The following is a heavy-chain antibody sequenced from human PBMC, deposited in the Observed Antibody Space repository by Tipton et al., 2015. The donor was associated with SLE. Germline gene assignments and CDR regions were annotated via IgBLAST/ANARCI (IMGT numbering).Heavy chain of an antibody. CDR2: ISAYNGNT. J-gene: IGHJ5*02. CDR3: ARDPGYCTGGVCYTDVSGFDP. D-gene: IGHD2-8*02. CDR1: GYTFTSYG. V-gene: IGHV1-18*01. Sequence: QLVQSGAEVKKPGASVKVSCKASGYTFTSYGISWVRQAPGQGLEWMGWISAYNGNTNYAQKLQGRVTMTTDTSTSTAYMELRSLRSDDTAVYCCARDPGYCTGGVCYTDVSGFDPWGQGTLVTVSS.